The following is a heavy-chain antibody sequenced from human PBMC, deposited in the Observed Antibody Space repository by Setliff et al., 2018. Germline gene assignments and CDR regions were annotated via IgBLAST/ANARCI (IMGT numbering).Heavy chain of an antibody. CDR3: ARAGVYYYDSSGYYLDY. CDR2: IIPILGIA. J-gene: IGHJ4*02. V-gene: IGHV1-69*10. D-gene: IGHD3-22*01. CDR1: GGTFSSYA. Sequence: ASVKVSCKASGGTFSSYAISWVRQAPGQGLEWMEGIIPILGIANYAQKFQGRVTITADESTSTAYMELSSLRSEDTAVYYCARAGVYYYDSSGYYLDYWGQGTLVTVSS.